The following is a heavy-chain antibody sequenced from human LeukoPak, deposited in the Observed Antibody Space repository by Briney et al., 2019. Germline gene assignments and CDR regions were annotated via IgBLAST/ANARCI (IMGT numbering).Heavy chain of an antibody. CDR3: AKARTPYNSGFDY. CDR1: GFSFTDYA. V-gene: IGHV3-23*01. Sequence: GGSLRLSCAASGFSFTDYAMGWVRQAPGQGLEWASTISASGSTTYYADSVRGRFTISRDNSKNTLSLQMSSLRAEDTAVYYCAKARTPYNSGFDYWGQGTLDAVSS. CDR2: ISASGSTT. D-gene: IGHD6-19*01. J-gene: IGHJ4*02.